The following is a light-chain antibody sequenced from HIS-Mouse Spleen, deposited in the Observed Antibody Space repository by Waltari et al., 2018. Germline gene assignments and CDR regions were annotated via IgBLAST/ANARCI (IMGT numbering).Light chain of an antibody. CDR1: QGIRSY. Sequence: DTQLTQSQSFLSASVGARLTITCGASQGIRSYSAWYQQKPGKPPKLLIYAASTLQSGVPSRFSDSGSGTEFTLTISSLQPEDFATYYCQQLNSYPPTFGQGTKVEIK. CDR3: QQLNSYPPT. CDR2: AAS. J-gene: IGKJ1*01. V-gene: IGKV1-9*01.